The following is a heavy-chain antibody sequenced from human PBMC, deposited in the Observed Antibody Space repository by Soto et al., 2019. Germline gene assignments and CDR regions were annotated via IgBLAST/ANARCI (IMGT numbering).Heavy chain of an antibody. Sequence: SETLSLTCTVSGGSISSYYWSWIRQPPGKGLEWIGYIYYSGSTNYNPSLKSRVTISVDTSKNQFSLKLSSVTAADTAVYYCARHNSKMTTVPRDAFDIWGQGTMVTVSS. D-gene: IGHD4-17*01. V-gene: IGHV4-59*08. CDR3: ARHNSKMTTVPRDAFDI. CDR1: GGSISSYY. CDR2: IYYSGST. J-gene: IGHJ3*02.